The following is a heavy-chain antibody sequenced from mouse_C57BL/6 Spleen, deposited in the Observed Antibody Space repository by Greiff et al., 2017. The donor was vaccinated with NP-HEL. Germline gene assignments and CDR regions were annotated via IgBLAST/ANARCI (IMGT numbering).Heavy chain of an antibody. CDR3: ARADYDYGAWFAY. Sequence: VQLKESGGGLVKPGGSLKLSCAASGFTFSSYAMSWVRQTPEKRLEWVATISDGGSYTYYADNVKGRFTISRDNAKNNLYLQMSHLKSEDTAMYYCARADYDYGAWFAYWGQGTLVTVSA. CDR2: ISDGGSYT. J-gene: IGHJ3*01. V-gene: IGHV5-4*01. CDR1: GFTFSSYA. D-gene: IGHD2-4*01.